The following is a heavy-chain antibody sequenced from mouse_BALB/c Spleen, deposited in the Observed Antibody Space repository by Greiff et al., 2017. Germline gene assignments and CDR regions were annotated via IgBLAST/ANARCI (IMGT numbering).Heavy chain of an antibody. D-gene: IGHD2-1*01. Sequence: QVQLKESGAELMKPGASVKISCKATGYTFSSYWIEWVKQRPGHGLEWIGEILPGSGSTNYNEKFKGKATFTADTSSNTAYMQLSSLTSEDSAVYYCARRDYGNYGGFAYWGQGTLVTVSA. J-gene: IGHJ3*01. CDR3: ARRDYGNYGGFAY. V-gene: IGHV1-9*01. CDR2: ILPGSGST. CDR1: GYTFSSYW.